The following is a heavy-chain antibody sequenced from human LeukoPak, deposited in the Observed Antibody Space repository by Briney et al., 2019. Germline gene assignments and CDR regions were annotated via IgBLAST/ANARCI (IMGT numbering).Heavy chain of an antibody. D-gene: IGHD2-21*02. CDR3: ASGGYCGGGCYPGSINNDAFDI. CDR2: ISYDGSNK. Sequence: PGGSLRLSCAASGFTFSSYSMHWVRQAPGKGLEWVAVISYDGSNKYYADSVKGRFTISRDNSKNTLYLQMNSLRAEDTAVYYCASGGYCGGGCYPGSINNDAFDIWGQGTMVTVSS. V-gene: IGHV3-30-3*01. CDR1: GFTFSSYS. J-gene: IGHJ3*02.